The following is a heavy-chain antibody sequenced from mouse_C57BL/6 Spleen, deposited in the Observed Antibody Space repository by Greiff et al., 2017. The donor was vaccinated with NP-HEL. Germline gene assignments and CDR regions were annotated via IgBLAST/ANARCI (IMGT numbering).Heavy chain of an antibody. CDR1: GFTFSSYA. Sequence: EVKVVESGGGLVKPGGSLKLSCAASGFTFSSYAMSWVRQTPEKRLEWVATISDGGSYTYYPDNVKGRFTISRDNAKNNLYLQMSHLKSEDTAMYYCARERVLRGAMDYWGQGTSVTVSS. V-gene: IGHV5-4*01. J-gene: IGHJ4*01. CDR2: ISDGGSYT. CDR3: ARERVLRGAMDY.